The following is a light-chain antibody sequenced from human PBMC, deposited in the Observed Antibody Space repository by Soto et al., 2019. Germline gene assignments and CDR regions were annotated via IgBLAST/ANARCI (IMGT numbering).Light chain of an antibody. CDR2: GNF. V-gene: IGLV1-40*01. Sequence: QAVLTQPPSVSGAPGQRVTISCAGSGSNIGASYDVHWYQQLPGTAPKLLIYGNFNRPSGVPDRFSGSKSGTSASLAITGLQAEDEADYYCQSFDSSLSNSWLFGGGTKLTVL. CDR3: QSFDSSLSNSWL. CDR1: GSNIGASYD. J-gene: IGLJ3*02.